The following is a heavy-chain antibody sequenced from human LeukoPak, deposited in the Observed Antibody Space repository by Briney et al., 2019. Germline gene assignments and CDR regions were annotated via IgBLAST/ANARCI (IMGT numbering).Heavy chain of an antibody. CDR3: ARVGYSSSWDAFDI. CDR1: GFTFSSYS. CDR2: ISSSSSYT. J-gene: IGHJ3*02. Sequence: PGGSLRLSCAASGFTFSSYSMDWVRQAPGKGLEWVSYISSSSSYTNYADSVKGRFTISRDNAKNSLYLQMNSLRAEDTAVYYCARVGYSSSWDAFDIWGQGTMVTVSS. V-gene: IGHV3-21*05. D-gene: IGHD6-13*01.